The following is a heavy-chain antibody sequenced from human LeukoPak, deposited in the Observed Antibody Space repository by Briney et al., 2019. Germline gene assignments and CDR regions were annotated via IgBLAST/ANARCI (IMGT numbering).Heavy chain of an antibody. CDR3: ARFGNSVYFDY. D-gene: IGHD4-23*01. Sequence: GGSLRLSCAASGFTFSSYWMHWVRQAPGKGLVWVSRINSDGSSTSYVDSVKGRFTISRDNAKNTLYLQMNSLRAEDTAVYYCARFGNSVYFDYWGQGTLVTVSS. CDR1: GFTFSSYW. CDR2: INSDGSST. V-gene: IGHV3-74*01. J-gene: IGHJ4*02.